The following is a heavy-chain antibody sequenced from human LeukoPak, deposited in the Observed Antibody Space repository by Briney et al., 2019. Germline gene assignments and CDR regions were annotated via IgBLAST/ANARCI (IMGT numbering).Heavy chain of an antibody. CDR3: GRAGFGTAYNRFYYYMDV. J-gene: IGHJ6*03. V-gene: IGHV4-38-2*01. Sequence: SETLSLTCAVSNYPITSDYFWVWIRQPPGQGLEWIGQIFHSGIAHYNPSLKSRVTMSVDTSRSQFSVNLNSVTAADTAVYFCGRAGFGTAYNRFYYYMDVWGKGTTVTVSS. CDR2: IFHSGIA. D-gene: IGHD3-16*01. CDR1: NYPITSDYF.